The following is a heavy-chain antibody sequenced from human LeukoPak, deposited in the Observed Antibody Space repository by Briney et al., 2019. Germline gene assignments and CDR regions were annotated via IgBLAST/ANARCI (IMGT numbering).Heavy chain of an antibody. CDR3: ARVRPRITMVRGVLTSAPDY. V-gene: IGHV4-34*01. J-gene: IGHJ4*02. Sequence: SETLSLTRAVYGGSFSGYYWSWIRQPPGKGLEWIGEINHSGSTNYNPSLKSRVTISVDTSKNQFSLKLSSVTAADTAVYYCARVRPRITMVRGVLTSAPDYWGQGTLVTVSS. CDR1: GGSFSGYY. CDR2: INHSGST. D-gene: IGHD3-10*01.